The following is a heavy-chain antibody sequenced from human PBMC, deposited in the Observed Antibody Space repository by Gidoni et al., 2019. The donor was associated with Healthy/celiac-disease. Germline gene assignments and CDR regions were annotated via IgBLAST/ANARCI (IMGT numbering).Heavy chain of an antibody. V-gene: IGHV3-30*01. CDR1: GFTFRSYA. D-gene: IGHD1-26*01. CDR2: ISYDGSNK. J-gene: IGHJ6*02. CDR3: ARALGIVGATTGVYYGMDV. Sequence: QVQLVESGGGVVQPGRSLRLSCAASGFTFRSYAMHWVRQAPGKGLEWVAVISYDGSNKYYADSVKGRFTISRDNSKNTLYLQMNSLRAEDTAVYYCARALGIVGATTGVYYGMDVWGQGTTVTVSS.